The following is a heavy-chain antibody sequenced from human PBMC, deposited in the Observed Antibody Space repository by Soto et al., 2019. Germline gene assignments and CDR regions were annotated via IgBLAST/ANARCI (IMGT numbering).Heavy chain of an antibody. CDR1: GYTFTGYY. CDR3: ARDLGLNYYGPETYYFDY. Sequence: ASVKVSCKASGYTFTGYYMHWVRQAPGQGLEWMGWINPNSGGTNYAQKFQGWVTMTRDTSISTAYMELSRLRSDDTAVYYCARDLGLNYYGPETYYFDYWGQGTLVTVSS. J-gene: IGHJ4*02. V-gene: IGHV1-2*04. D-gene: IGHD3-10*01. CDR2: INPNSGGT.